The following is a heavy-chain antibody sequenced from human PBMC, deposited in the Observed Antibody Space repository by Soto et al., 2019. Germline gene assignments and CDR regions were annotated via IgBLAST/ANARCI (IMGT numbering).Heavy chain of an antibody. D-gene: IGHD3-3*01. V-gene: IGHV3-30*18. CDR2: ISYDGSNK. CDR3: AKDTGIFGVDQSRLIFRNSPSADY. CDR1: GFTFSSYG. Sequence: GGSLRLSCAASGFTFSSYGMHWVRQAPGKGLEWVAVISYDGSNKYYADSVKGRFTISRDNSKNTLYLQMNSLRAEDTAVYYCAKDTGIFGVDQSRLIFRNSPSADYWGQGTLVTVSS. J-gene: IGHJ4*02.